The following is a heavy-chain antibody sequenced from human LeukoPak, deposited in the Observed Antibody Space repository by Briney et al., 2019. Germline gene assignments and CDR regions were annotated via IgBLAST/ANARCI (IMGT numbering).Heavy chain of an antibody. D-gene: IGHD1-26*01. J-gene: IGHJ3*02. V-gene: IGHV1-2*02. Sequence: ASVTVSCKASGYTFTGYYMHWVRQAPGQGLEWMGWINPNSGGTNYAQKFQGRVTMTRDMSTSTVYMELSSLRSEDTAVYYCARGVSVGLTRNAFDIWGQGTMVTVSS. CDR3: ARGVSVGLTRNAFDI. CDR2: INPNSGGT. CDR1: GYTFTGYY.